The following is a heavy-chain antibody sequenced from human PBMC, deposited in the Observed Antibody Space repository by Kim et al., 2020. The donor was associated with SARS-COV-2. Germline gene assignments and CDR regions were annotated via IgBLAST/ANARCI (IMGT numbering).Heavy chain of an antibody. CDR3: ARVANSTTFHYYGHDM. Sequence: GGSLRLSCAASGFTFSSYEMNWVRQAPGKGLEWVSYIIGSGSTIYYADSVRGRFTISRDNDKNTLYLQMNSLRAEDTAVYYCARVANSTTFHYYGHDM. D-gene: IGHD2-15*01. CDR1: GFTFSSYE. V-gene: IGHV3-48*03. CDR2: IIGSGSTI. J-gene: IGHJ6*03.